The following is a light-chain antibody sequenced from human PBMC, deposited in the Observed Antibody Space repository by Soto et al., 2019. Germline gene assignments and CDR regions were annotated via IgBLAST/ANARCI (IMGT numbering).Light chain of an antibody. J-gene: IGLJ2*01. CDR1: NREVGSYNF. Sequence: QSALTQPASVSVSPGQSITISCTGTNREVGSYNFVSWYQQHPGKAPKLMIYEGSKRPSGVSNRFSGSKSGKTASLAISGLQAEDEADYSCCSCAGSFDVVFGGGTKLTVL. V-gene: IGLV2-23*01. CDR2: EGS. CDR3: CSCAGSFDVV.